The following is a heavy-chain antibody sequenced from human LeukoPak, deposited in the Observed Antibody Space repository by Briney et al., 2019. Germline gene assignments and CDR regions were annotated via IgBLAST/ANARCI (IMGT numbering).Heavy chain of an antibody. J-gene: IGHJ4*02. Sequence: GRSLRLSCAASGFTFTTYGMHWVRQPPGKGLEWVALISFDGSDTYYAESVKGRFTISRDNSKNTLYLQMNSLRVEDTAVYFCWQDVKMLRGPMIMRHFDQWGQGSLVRLSS. CDR2: ISFDGSDT. V-gene: IGHV3-30*18. CDR1: GFTFTTYG. D-gene: IGHD3-16*01. CDR3: WQDVKMLRGPMIMRHFDQ.